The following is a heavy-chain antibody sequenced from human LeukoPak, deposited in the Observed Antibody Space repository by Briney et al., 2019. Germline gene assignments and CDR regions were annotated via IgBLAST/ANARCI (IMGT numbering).Heavy chain of an antibody. Sequence: GESLKISCKGSGYSFSTYWIGWVRQMPGKGLEWMGIIYPADSDTKYSPSFQGHVNFSADKSISTAYLQWSSLKASDTAMYYCARRVSSSGWFDPWGQGTLVTVSS. CDR3: ARRVSSSGWFDP. V-gene: IGHV5-51*01. CDR1: GYSFSTYW. J-gene: IGHJ5*02. D-gene: IGHD6-6*01. CDR2: IYPADSDT.